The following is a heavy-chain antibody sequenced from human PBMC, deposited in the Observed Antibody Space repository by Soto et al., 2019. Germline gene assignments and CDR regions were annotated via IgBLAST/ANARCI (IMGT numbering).Heavy chain of an antibody. CDR3: ARDPNIVLVPAALRSYYYYYGMDV. J-gene: IGHJ6*02. Sequence: GGSLRLSCAASGFTFSSYWMSWVRQAPGKGLEWVANIKQDGSEKYYVDSVKGRFTISRDNARNSLYLQMNSLRAEDTAVYYCARDPNIVLVPAALRSYYYYYGMDVWGQGTTVTVSS. V-gene: IGHV3-7*01. CDR1: GFTFSSYW. CDR2: IKQDGSEK. D-gene: IGHD2-2*01.